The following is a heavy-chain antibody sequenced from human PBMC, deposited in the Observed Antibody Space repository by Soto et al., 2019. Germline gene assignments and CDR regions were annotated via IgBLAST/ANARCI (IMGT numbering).Heavy chain of an antibody. Sequence: SETLSLTCTVSGGSISSGGYYWSWIRQHPGKGLEWIGYIYYSGSTYYNPSLKSRVTISVDTSKNQFSLKLSSVTAADTAVYYCARSLVDTAMPRDYYYYYGMDVWGQGTTVTVSS. D-gene: IGHD5-18*01. CDR3: ARSLVDTAMPRDYYYYYGMDV. J-gene: IGHJ6*02. CDR2: IYYSGST. V-gene: IGHV4-31*03. CDR1: GGSISSGGYY.